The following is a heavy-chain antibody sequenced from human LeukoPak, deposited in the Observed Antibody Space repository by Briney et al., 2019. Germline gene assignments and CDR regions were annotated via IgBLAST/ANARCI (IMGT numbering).Heavy chain of an antibody. J-gene: IGHJ3*02. D-gene: IGHD2-21*01. CDR1: GFTFSSYG. Sequence: PGGSLRLSCAASGFTFSSYGMHWVRQAPGKGLEWVAVIWYGGSNKYYADSVKGRFTISRDNSKNTLYLQMNSLRAEDTAVYYCAKDLCGGDCYPGGDAFDIWGQGTMVTVSS. V-gene: IGHV3-30*02. CDR3: AKDLCGGDCYPGGDAFDI. CDR2: IWYGGSNK.